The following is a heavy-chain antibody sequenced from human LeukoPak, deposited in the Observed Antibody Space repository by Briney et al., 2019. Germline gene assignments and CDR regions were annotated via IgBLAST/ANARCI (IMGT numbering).Heavy chain of an antibody. Sequence: GGSLRLSCAASGFTFSSYAMSWVRQAPGKGLEWVSAISGSGGSTYYADFVKGRFTISRDNSKNTLYLQMNSLRAEDTAVYYCAAFYGSGSYYPFDYWGQGTLVTVSS. D-gene: IGHD3-10*01. CDR1: GFTFSSYA. J-gene: IGHJ4*02. CDR3: AAFYGSGSYYPFDY. V-gene: IGHV3-23*01. CDR2: ISGSGGST.